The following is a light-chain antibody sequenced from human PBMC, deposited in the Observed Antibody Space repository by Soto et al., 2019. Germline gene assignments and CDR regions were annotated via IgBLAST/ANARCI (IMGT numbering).Light chain of an antibody. CDR3: QQYKSDTWT. J-gene: IGKJ1*01. Sequence: IRVTQSASTLSASAGDRVTITCRASQGVXSWLAWYQPKPGKAPKLLXDKASSLERGGPSRLSGSGSGTEFTLTVSSLHPYDFATYYCQQYKSDTWTFGQGTKVDI. CDR2: KAS. CDR1: QGVXSW. V-gene: IGKV1-5*03.